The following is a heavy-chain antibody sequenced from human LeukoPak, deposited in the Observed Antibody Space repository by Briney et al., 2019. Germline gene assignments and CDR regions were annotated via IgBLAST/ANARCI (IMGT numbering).Heavy chain of an antibody. V-gene: IGHV3-15*01. D-gene: IGHD2-2*01. CDR1: GLTFNNAW. CDR2: IKNKNDGGKT. J-gene: IGHJ3*02. CDR3: TTEVLVVATDGTFDI. Sequence: GGSLRLSCAASGLTFNNAWMTWVRQAPGKGLEWVGRIKNKNDGGKTDYAARVKGRFTISRDDSKNTLYLLMNSLKTEDTAVYYCTTEVLVVATDGTFDIWGQGTMVTVSS.